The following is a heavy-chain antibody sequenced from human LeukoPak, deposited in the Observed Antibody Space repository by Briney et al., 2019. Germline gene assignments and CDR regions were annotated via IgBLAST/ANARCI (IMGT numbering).Heavy chain of an antibody. Sequence: SETLSLTCAVYGGSLSGYFWSWIRQPPGKGLEWIGEFTHHGRTNYNPSLKSRVTMSVDTSASQFSLKLNSVTAADTAVYYCAVLLYRHYHWFDSWGQGTLVTVSS. D-gene: IGHD3-16*02. CDR2: FTHHGRT. CDR1: GGSLSGYF. J-gene: IGHJ5*01. CDR3: AVLLYRHYHWFDS. V-gene: IGHV4-34*01.